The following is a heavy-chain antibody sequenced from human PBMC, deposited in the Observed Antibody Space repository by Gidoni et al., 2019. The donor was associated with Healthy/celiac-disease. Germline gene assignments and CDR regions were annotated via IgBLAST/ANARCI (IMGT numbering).Heavy chain of an antibody. D-gene: IGHD5-12*01. CDR3: ARVDRDGYNYLFDY. CDR2: ISGSSSFI. J-gene: IGHJ4*02. Sequence: EVQLVESGGGLVTPGGSLRLSCSASGFTSSSYGVNWVRQPPGMGLEWVSSISGSSSFIYYADSLKGRFTISRDNAKNSLYLQMNSLRAEDTAVYYCARVDRDGYNYLFDYWGQGTLVTVSS. CDR1: GFTSSSYG. V-gene: IGHV3-21*01.